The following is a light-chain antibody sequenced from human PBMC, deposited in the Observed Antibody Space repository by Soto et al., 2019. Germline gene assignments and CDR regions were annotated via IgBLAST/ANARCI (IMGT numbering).Light chain of an antibody. V-gene: IGKV1-5*01. Sequence: DFQMTQSPSTLSASVGDRVTITCRASQNIRSRLAWFQQKPGKAPKLLICAASTLQSGVPSRFSGSGSGTDFTLTISSLQPEDFATYYCQQLNSYLPLTFGGGTKVDIK. CDR3: QQLNSYLPLT. CDR1: QNIRSR. CDR2: AAS. J-gene: IGKJ4*01.